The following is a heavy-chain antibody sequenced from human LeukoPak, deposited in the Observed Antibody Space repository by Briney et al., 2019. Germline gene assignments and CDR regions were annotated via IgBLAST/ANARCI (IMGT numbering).Heavy chain of an antibody. CDR1: GGTFSSYA. Sequence: SVKVSCKASGGTFSSYAISWVRQAPGQGLEWMGRIIPIIGIANYAKKFQGRVTITADKSTSTAYMGLSRLRSEDTAVYYCARLVGYCSGGSCFDYWGQGTLVTVSS. J-gene: IGHJ4*02. V-gene: IGHV1-69*04. CDR3: ARLVGYCSGGSCFDY. D-gene: IGHD2-15*01. CDR2: IIPIIGIA.